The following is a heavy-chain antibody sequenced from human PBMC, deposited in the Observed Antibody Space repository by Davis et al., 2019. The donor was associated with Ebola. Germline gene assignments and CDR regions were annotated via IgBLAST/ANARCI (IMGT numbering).Heavy chain of an antibody. Sequence: GGSLRLSCAASGFNFNNYDMHWVRQAPGKGLEWVAVVSSDGGNKYYAGSVKGRFSISRDNSKNTLYLQMNNLRAEDTAIYYCAKASTSWYVWIDFWGQGTLVTVSS. CDR1: GFNFNNYD. CDR3: AKASTSWYVWIDF. CDR2: VSSDGGNK. J-gene: IGHJ4*02. V-gene: IGHV3-30-3*01. D-gene: IGHD6-13*01.